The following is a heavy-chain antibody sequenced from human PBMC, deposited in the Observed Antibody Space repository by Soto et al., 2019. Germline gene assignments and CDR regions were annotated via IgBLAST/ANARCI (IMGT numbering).Heavy chain of an antibody. CDR1: GFMFGTYW. CDR3: VRATLSWGHYYFRGLDV. D-gene: IGHD3-22*01. V-gene: IGHV3-7*01. Sequence: GGSLRLSCAATGFMFGTYWMSWVRQAPGKGLEWVANIKHDGNEKYYADSVKGRFTVPRDNVKNFLHLQVSSLRGDDTGVYFCVRATLSWGHYYFRGLDVWGQGTTVTVSS. CDR2: IKHDGNEK. J-gene: IGHJ6*02.